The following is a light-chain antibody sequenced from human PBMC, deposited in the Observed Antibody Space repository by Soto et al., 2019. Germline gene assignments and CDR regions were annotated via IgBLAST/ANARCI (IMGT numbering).Light chain of an antibody. J-gene: IGKJ1*01. CDR2: WAS. V-gene: IGKV4-1*01. CDR3: QQYYSSPRT. Sequence: DIVMTQSPDSLALSLGERATISYKASQSVLYSSNNKNYLAWYQQKPGQPPVLLIYWASTRKSGVPDRFSGSGSGTDFTLTISSLQAEDVAVYYCQQYYSSPRTFGQGTKVEIK. CDR1: QSVLYSSNNKNY.